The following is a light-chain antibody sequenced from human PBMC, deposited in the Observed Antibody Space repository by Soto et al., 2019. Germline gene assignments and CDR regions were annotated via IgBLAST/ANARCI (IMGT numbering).Light chain of an antibody. V-gene: IGKV3-15*01. Sequence: DIVMTQSPATLSVSPGERATLSCSASQSVSSNLAWYQQKPGQAPRLLIYGASTRATGIPARFSGSGSGTEFTLTISSLQSEDFAVYYCQHYNNWPRTFGQGTKVEIK. CDR2: GAS. CDR3: QHYNNWPRT. CDR1: QSVSSN. J-gene: IGKJ1*01.